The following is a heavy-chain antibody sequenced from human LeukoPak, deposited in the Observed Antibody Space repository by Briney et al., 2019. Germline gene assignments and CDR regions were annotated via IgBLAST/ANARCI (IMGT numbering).Heavy chain of an antibody. J-gene: IGHJ4*02. D-gene: IGHD5-18*01. CDR1: GYSFTSYW. CDR2: IYPGDSDT. CDR3: ARQSPSRNTAMAYFDY. V-gene: IGHV5-51*01. Sequence: GKSLKISCRGSGYSFTSYWIGWVRQMPGKGLEWMGIIYPGDSDTRYSPSFQGQVTISADKSISTAYLQWSSLKASDTAMYYCARQSPSRNTAMAYFDYWGQGTLVTVSS.